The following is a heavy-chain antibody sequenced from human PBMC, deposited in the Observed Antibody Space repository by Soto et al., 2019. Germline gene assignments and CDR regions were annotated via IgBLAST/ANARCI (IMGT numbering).Heavy chain of an antibody. CDR1: GFTVSGNY. D-gene: IGHD6-13*01. CDR2: IFSGGST. Sequence: EVQLVDSGGALVQPGGSLRLSCAASGFTVSGNYMSWVRQAPGKGLEWVSVIFSGGSTYYADSVKGRFTISRDNSKNMLYLQMNSLRAEDTAVYYCATSPRSSLSVYFDNWGQGTLVTVSS. CDR3: ATSPRSSLSVYFDN. V-gene: IGHV3-66*01. J-gene: IGHJ4*02.